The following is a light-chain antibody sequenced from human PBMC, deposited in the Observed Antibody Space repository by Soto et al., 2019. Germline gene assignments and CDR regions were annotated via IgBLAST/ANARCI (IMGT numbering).Light chain of an antibody. V-gene: IGLV2-14*01. Sequence: QSALTQPASVSGSPGQSITIPCTGTISDVGGYNYVSWYQQHPGKAPKLMIYEVSNRPSGVSNRFSGSKSGNTASLTISRLQAEDEADYYCSSYTSSTTSVFGTGTKVTVL. CDR1: ISDVGGYNY. CDR3: SSYTSSTTSV. J-gene: IGLJ1*01. CDR2: EVS.